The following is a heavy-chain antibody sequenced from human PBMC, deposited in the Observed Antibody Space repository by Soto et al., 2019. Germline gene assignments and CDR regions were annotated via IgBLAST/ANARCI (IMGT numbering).Heavy chain of an antibody. V-gene: IGHV4-34*01. D-gene: IGHD6-13*01. CDR3: ARPRLWPGIFDS. J-gene: IGHJ4*02. Sequence: SETLSLTCAVYGGSFSGYYWSWIRQPPGKGLEWIGEINHSGSTNYNPSLKSRVTISVDTSKNQFSLKLSSVTAADTAVYYCARPRLWPGIFDSGGQEPLVTVPS. CDR1: GGSFSGYY. CDR2: INHSGST.